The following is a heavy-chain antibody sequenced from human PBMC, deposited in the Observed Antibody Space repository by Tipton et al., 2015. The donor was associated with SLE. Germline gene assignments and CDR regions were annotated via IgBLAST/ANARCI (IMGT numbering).Heavy chain of an antibody. CDR3: AKDRGWSLYYGMDV. CDR2: INHSGST. J-gene: IGHJ6*02. D-gene: IGHD2-15*01. CDR1: SGSFSGYY. Sequence: TLSLTCAVYSGSFSGYYWSWIRQPPGKGLEWIGEINHSGSTNYNPSLKSRVTISVDTSKNQFSLKLRSVTAADTAVYYCAKDRGWSLYYGMDVWGQGTTVTVSS. V-gene: IGHV4-34*01.